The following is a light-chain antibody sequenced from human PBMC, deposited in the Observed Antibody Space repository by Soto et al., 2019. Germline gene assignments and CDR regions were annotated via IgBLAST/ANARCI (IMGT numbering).Light chain of an antibody. Sequence: QSVLTQPASVSGSPGQSITISCTGTSSDVGGNKYVSWYQHYPGKAPKLMICDVSNRPSGVSNRFSGSKSGNTASLTISGLQAEDEADYYSSAFTGNTYVFGTGTKVTVL. CDR2: DVS. J-gene: IGLJ1*01. CDR3: SAFTGNTYV. CDR1: SSDVGGNKY. V-gene: IGLV2-14*03.